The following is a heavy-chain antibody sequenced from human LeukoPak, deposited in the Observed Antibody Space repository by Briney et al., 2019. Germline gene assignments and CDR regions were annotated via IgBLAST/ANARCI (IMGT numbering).Heavy chain of an antibody. J-gene: IGHJ6*02. V-gene: IGHV3-21*01. CDR1: GFTFNTYS. D-gene: IGHD5-18*01. CDR3: VRYGYSYAMDG. CDR2: ISSGSGYI. Sequence: GGSLRLSCAASGFTFNTYSMNWVRQAPGNGLEWVSSISSGSGYIYYADSVKGRFTISRDNAKNSLYLQMNSLRAEDTAVYYCVRYGYSYAMDGWGQGTTVTVSS.